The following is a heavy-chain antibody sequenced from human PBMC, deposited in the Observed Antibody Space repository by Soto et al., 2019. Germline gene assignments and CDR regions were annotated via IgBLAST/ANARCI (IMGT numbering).Heavy chain of an antibody. J-gene: IGHJ4*02. V-gene: IGHV4-34*01. Sequence: QVQLQQWGAGLLKPSETLSLTCAVSGGSFSGSYWTWVRQAPGKGLEWIGEFNHNGHINYNPSLESXLAISMDTSKKQFSLKVTSVTAADTAVYSCARALGGVTYLKLWGQGTLVTVSS. D-gene: IGHD3-10*01. CDR3: ARALGGVTYLKL. CDR2: FNHNGHI. CDR1: GGSFSGSY.